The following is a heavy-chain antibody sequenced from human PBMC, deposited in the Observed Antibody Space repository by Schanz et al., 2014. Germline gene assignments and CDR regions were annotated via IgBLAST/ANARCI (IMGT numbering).Heavy chain of an antibody. CDR1: GLTFSDYY. Sequence: QVQLVESGGGLVKPGGSLRLSCAASGLTFSDYYMSWIRQAPGKGLEWVSYISGSSSTKYYADSVKGRFTISRDNGKKSLYLQMNSLKTEDTAVYYCTTQQLGSHYLYGMDVWGQGTTVTVSS. J-gene: IGHJ6*02. V-gene: IGHV3-11*01. CDR2: ISGSSSTK. CDR3: TTQQLGSHYLYGMDV. D-gene: IGHD6-13*01.